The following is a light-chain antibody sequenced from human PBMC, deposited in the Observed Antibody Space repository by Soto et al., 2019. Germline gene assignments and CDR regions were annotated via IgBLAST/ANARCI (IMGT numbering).Light chain of an antibody. V-gene: IGKV3-20*01. CDR2: GAS. CDR1: QSVSSTY. CDR3: QQYGSSPT. Sequence: EIVLTQSPGTLSLSPGERATLSCRASQSVSSTYLAWYQQKPGQAPRLLVYGASSRATGISDRFSGSGSGTDFTITISRLEPEDFAVYYCQQYGSSPTFGQGTRLEVE. J-gene: IGKJ5*01.